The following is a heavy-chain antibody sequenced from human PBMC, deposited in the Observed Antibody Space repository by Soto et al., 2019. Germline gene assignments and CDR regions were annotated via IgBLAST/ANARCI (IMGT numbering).Heavy chain of an antibody. CDR3: ARHTGGDYYYYGMDV. CDR2: IDPSDSYT. Sequence: GESLKISCKGSGYSFTSYWISWVRQMPGKGLEWMGRIDPSDSYTNYSPSFQGHVTISADKSISTAYLQWSSLKASDTAMYYCARHTGGDYYYYGMDVWGQGTTVTVSS. V-gene: IGHV5-10-1*01. J-gene: IGHJ6*02. CDR1: GYSFTSYW. D-gene: IGHD5-18*01.